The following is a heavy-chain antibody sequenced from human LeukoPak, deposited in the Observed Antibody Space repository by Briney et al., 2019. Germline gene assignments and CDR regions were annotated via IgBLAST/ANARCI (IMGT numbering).Heavy chain of an antibody. D-gene: IGHD2-21*01. CDR2: IRQDGSDK. CDR1: GFTFNSYS. CDR3: ARDRDCGEGACSPHFDN. J-gene: IGHJ4*02. V-gene: IGHV3-7*01. Sequence: GGSLRLSCGVSGFTFNSYSMNWVRQAPGKGLEWVANIRQDGSDKYYMDSVKGRFTISRDNAKNSLSLQMNSLRVEDTAVYYWARDRDCGEGACSPHFDNWGRGSRFTVPP.